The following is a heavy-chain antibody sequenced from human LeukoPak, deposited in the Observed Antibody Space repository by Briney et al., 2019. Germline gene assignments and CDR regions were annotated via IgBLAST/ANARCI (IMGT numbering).Heavy chain of an antibody. V-gene: IGHV1-18*01. CDR3: ARGIYNPDDYSNYPTY. CDR2: ISGYNGNT. J-gene: IGHJ4*02. Sequence: GASVKVSCKASGYTFTTYGISWVRQAPGQGLEWMGWISGYNGNTKYAQKLQGRVTMTTDTSTSTAYMELRSLRSDDTAVYYCARGIYNPDDYSNYPTYWGQGTLVTVSS. D-gene: IGHD4-11*01. CDR1: GYTFTTYG.